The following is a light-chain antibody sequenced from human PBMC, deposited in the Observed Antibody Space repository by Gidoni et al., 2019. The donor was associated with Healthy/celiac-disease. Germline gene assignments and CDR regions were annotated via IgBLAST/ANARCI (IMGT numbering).Light chain of an antibody. J-gene: IGKJ4*01. CDR1: QSVSSSY. CDR2: GAS. Sequence: EIVLTQSPGTLSVPPGARATLSCRSRQSVSSSYLAWYQQKPGQAPRILSYGASSRATGSPDRVSGSGSGTDFTLTISRLEPEDFAVYYCQQYGSSRGLTFGGGTKVEIK. CDR3: QQYGSSRGLT. V-gene: IGKV3-20*01.